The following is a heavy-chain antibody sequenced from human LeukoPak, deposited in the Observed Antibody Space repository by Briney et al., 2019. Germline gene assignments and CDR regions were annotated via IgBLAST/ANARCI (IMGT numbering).Heavy chain of an antibody. V-gene: IGHV1-69*01. CDR1: GGTFSSYA. J-gene: IGHJ4*02. Sequence: SVKVSCKASGGTFSSYAISWVRQAPGQGLEWMGGIIPIFGTANYAQKFQGRVTITADESTSTAYMELNSLRAEDTAVYYCARDNPKVSGYSDYWGQGTLVTVSS. D-gene: IGHD1-14*01. CDR3: ARDNPKVSGYSDY. CDR2: IIPIFGTA.